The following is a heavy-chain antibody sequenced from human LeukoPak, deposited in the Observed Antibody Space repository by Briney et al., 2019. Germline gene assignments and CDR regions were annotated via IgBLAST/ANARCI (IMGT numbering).Heavy chain of an antibody. Sequence: SETLSLPCTVSGGSISSYYWSWLPQPAGKALEWIGRIYTSGSTNYNPSLKSRVTMSVDTSKNQFSLKLSSVTAADTAVYYCARDFKRKEWFGDRNWFDPWGQGTLVTVSS. V-gene: IGHV4-4*07. CDR3: ARDFKRKEWFGDRNWFDP. J-gene: IGHJ5*02. CDR2: IYTSGST. D-gene: IGHD3-10*01. CDR1: GGSISSYY.